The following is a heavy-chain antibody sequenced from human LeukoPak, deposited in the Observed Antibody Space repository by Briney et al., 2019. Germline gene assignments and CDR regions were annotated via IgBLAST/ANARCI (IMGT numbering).Heavy chain of an antibody. CDR1: GGSISSGGYY. CDR3: AATQSVGYCSGGSCWAFDY. J-gene: IGHJ4*02. CDR2: IYYSGST. V-gene: IGHV4-31*03. Sequence: SETLSLTCTVSGGSISSGGYYWSWIRQHPGKGLEWIGYIYYSGSTYYNPSLKSRVTISVDTSKNQFSLKLSSVTAADTAVYYCAATQSVGYCSGGSCWAFDYWGQGTLVTVSS. D-gene: IGHD2-15*01.